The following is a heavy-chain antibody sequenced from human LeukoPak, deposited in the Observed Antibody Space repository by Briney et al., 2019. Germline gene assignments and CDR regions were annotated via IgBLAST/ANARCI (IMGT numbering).Heavy chain of an antibody. Sequence: GGSLRLSCAASGFTFSSYNMNWVRQAPGKGLEWVSSISSSSSYIYYADSVKGRFTISRDNAKNSLYPQMNSLRAEDTAVYYCARRGGSGYYDAFDIWGQGTMVTVSS. CDR3: ARRGGSGYYDAFDI. J-gene: IGHJ3*02. V-gene: IGHV3-21*01. CDR2: ISSSSSYI. D-gene: IGHD3-22*01. CDR1: GFTFSSYN.